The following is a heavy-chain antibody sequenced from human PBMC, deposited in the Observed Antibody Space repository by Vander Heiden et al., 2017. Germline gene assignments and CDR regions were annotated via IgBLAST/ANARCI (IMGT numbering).Heavy chain of an antibody. CDR2: IYYSGST. Sequence: QLQLQESGPGLVKPSETLSLTCTVSGGSISSSSYYWGWIRQPPAKGLEWIGSIYYSGSTYYNPSLKSRVTISVDTSKNQFSLKLSSVTAADTAVYYCARHAEDGYSYVFDYWGQGTLVTVSS. J-gene: IGHJ4*02. V-gene: IGHV4-39*01. CDR1: GGSISSSSYY. D-gene: IGHD5-18*01. CDR3: ARHAEDGYSYVFDY.